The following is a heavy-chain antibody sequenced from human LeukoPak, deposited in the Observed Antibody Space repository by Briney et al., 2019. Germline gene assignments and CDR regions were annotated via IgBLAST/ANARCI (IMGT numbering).Heavy chain of an antibody. CDR2: IYYSGST. Sequence: SETLSLTCTVSGGSISSYYWSWIRQPPGKGLEWIGYIYYSGSTNYNPSLKSRVTISVDTSKNQFSLKLSSVTAADTAVYYCARQTARGSGGYYQDYFDYWGQGTLVTVSS. D-gene: IGHD3-10*01. J-gene: IGHJ4*02. CDR1: GGSISSYY. V-gene: IGHV4-59*01. CDR3: ARQTARGSGGYYQDYFDY.